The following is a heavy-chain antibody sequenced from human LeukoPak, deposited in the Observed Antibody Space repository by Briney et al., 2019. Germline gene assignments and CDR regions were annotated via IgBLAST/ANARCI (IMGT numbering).Heavy chain of an antibody. CDR2: IYYSGST. D-gene: IGHD1-1*01. Sequence: SETLSLTCTVSGGSISSSSYYWGWIRQPPGKGLEWIGSIYYSGSTYYNPSLKSRVTISVDTSKNQFSLKLSSVTAADTAVYYCARVPNWDAFDIWGQGTMVAVSS. CDR3: ARVPNWDAFDI. CDR1: GGSISSSSYY. J-gene: IGHJ3*02. V-gene: IGHV4-39*07.